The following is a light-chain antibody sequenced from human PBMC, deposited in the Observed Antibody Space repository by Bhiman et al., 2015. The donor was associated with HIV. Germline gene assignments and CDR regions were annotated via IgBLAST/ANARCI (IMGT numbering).Light chain of an antibody. V-gene: IGLV1-50*01. CDR1: SSNVGGGYD. Sequence: QSVLTQPPSVSGAPGQRVTIFCTGSSSNVGGGYDVHWYQQLPGTAPKLLIFNNNNRPSGIPDRFSGSKSGTSATLGITGLQTGDEADYYCGAWDNSLSARVFGGGTKLTVL. CDR2: NNN. J-gene: IGLJ3*02. CDR3: GAWDNSLSARV.